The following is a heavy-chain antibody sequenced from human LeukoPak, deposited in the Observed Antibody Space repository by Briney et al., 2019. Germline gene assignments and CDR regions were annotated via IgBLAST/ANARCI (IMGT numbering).Heavy chain of an antibody. CDR1: GGSFSGYY. Sequence: SETLSLTCAVYGGSFSGYYWSWIRQPPGKGLEWIGEINHSGSTYYDPSLQSRVTISVDSSKNQFSLKLTSVTAADAAVYYCATSQSCSGDSCYSVFALWGRGTLVTVSS. CDR2: INHSGST. V-gene: IGHV4-34*01. D-gene: IGHD2-15*01. J-gene: IGHJ2*01. CDR3: ATSQSCSGDSCYSVFAL.